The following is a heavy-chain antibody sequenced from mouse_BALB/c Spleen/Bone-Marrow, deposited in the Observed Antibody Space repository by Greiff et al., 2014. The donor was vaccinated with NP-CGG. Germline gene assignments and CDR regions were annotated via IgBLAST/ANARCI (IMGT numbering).Heavy chain of an antibody. CDR3: ACTTKADFFDY. J-gene: IGHJ2*01. D-gene: IGHD1-1*01. CDR1: GFTLSSYG. V-gene: IGHV5-6*01. Sequence: EVQLEESGGDLVKPGGSLKLSCAASGFTLSSYGMYWVRQTPGKRLEWVGTICSGGSYTYYPDSVKELFTISRENAKNPLFLQMSRLKADDTAMYYCACTTKADFFDYWGQGTTLTVSS. CDR2: ICSGGSYT.